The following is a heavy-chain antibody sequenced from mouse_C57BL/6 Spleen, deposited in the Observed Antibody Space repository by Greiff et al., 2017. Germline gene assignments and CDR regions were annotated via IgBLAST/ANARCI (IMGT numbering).Heavy chain of an antibody. Sequence: VKLMESGPGLVAPSQSLSITCTVSGFSLTSYGVDWVRQSPGKGLAWLGVIWGVGSTNYNSALKSKLSISKDNSNSQVFLKMNSLQTEDTAMYYCASGPGAMDYWGQGTSVTVSS. V-gene: IGHV2-6*01. CDR3: ASGPGAMDY. CDR2: IWGVGST. CDR1: GFSLTSYG. J-gene: IGHJ4*01.